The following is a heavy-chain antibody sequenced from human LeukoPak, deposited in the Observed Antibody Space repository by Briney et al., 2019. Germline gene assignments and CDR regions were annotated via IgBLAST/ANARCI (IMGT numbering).Heavy chain of an antibody. CDR1: GFTFNDYW. Sequence: GGSLRLSCAASGFTFNDYWMTWVRQAPGKGLEWVAHIKQDGSEKYYVDSLKGRFTISRDNAKNSLFLQMNSLRAEDTAVYYCVRDCSSASLSSGWYYAMDVWGKGTTVTVSS. CDR3: VRDCSSASLSSGWYYAMDV. D-gene: IGHD2-2*01. CDR2: IKQDGSEK. J-gene: IGHJ6*04. V-gene: IGHV3-7*03.